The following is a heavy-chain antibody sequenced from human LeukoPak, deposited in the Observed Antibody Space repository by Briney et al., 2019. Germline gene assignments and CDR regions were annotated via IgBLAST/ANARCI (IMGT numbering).Heavy chain of an antibody. J-gene: IGHJ4*02. D-gene: IGHD7-27*01. Sequence: ASVKVSCKASGYTFTGYYMHWLRQAPGPGHELMGWINPDSGGTNYAQRFQGRVTMTRDTSISTAYMEVSRVKSDDTPVYNCAILMGNFDYWGQGTLVTVSS. CDR2: INPDSGGT. V-gene: IGHV1-2*02. CDR3: AILMGNFDY. CDR1: GYTFTGYY.